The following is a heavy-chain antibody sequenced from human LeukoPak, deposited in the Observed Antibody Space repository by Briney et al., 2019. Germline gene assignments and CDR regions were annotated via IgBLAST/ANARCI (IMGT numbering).Heavy chain of an antibody. Sequence: SGGSLRLSCAASGFTFSSYAMSWVRQAPGKGLEWVSGISGSGGSTYYTDSVKGRFTISRDNSKNTLYLQMNSLRVEDTAVYYCAKDRTGHDSSGYYYSDYWGQGTLVTVSS. V-gene: IGHV3-23*01. CDR2: ISGSGGST. D-gene: IGHD3-22*01. CDR1: GFTFSSYA. J-gene: IGHJ4*02. CDR3: AKDRTGHDSSGYYYSDY.